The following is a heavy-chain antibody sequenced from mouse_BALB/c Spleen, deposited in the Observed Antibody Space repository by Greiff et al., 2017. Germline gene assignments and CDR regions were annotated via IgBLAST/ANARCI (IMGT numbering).Heavy chain of an antibody. CDR2: IYPGDGDT. D-gene: IGHD2-1*01. J-gene: IGHJ4*01. Sequence: LEESGAELARPGASVKLSCKASGYTFTSYWMQWVKQRPGQGLEWIGAIYPGDGDTRYTQKFKGKATLTADKSSSTAYMQLSSLASEDSAVYYCARDGNPYYYAMDYWGQGTSVTVSS. V-gene: IGHV1-87*01. CDR1: GYTFTSYW. CDR3: ARDGNPYYYAMDY.